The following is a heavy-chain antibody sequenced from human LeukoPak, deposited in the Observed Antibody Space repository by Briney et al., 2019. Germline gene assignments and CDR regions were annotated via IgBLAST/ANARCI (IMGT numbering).Heavy chain of an antibody. D-gene: IGHD1-14*01. Sequence: SETPSLTCTVSGGSISSYYWSWIRQPPREGLEWIGYIYYSGSTNYNPSLKSRVTISVDTSKNQFSLKLSSVTAADTAVYYCARQTGRGDFDYWGQGTLVTVSS. J-gene: IGHJ4*02. CDR3: ARQTGRGDFDY. V-gene: IGHV4-59*08. CDR2: IYYSGST. CDR1: GGSISSYY.